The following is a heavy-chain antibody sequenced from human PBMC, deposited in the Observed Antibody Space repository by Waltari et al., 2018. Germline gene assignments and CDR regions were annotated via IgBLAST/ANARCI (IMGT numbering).Heavy chain of an antibody. V-gene: IGHV4-34*01. CDR3: ARVDYDSSGYTPAPLYYGMDV. J-gene: IGHJ6*02. Sequence: QVQLQQWGAGLLKPSETLSLTCAVYGGSFSGYYWRWLRQPPGTGLGWIGEINHSGSTNYNPSLKSRVTISVDTSKNQFSLKLSSVTAADTAVYYCARVDYDSSGYTPAPLYYGMDVWGQGTTVTVSS. D-gene: IGHD3-22*01. CDR2: INHSGST. CDR1: GGSFSGYY.